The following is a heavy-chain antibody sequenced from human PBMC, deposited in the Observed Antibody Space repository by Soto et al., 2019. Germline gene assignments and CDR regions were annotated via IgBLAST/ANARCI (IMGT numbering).Heavy chain of an antibody. CDR3: ARWGEPAVKAFDI. CDR1: GASVSDYY. J-gene: IGHJ3*02. CDR2: IHYTGAS. D-gene: IGHD2-21*01. V-gene: IGHV4-59*02. Sequence: QVQLQESGPGLMKPSETLSLTCTVSGASVSDYYWNWIRQPPGKGLEWIGFIHYTGASSYNPSLKSRVTMSVDTSKNQFSLKMISVTAADTAVYYCARWGEPAVKAFDIWGQGTMVTVSS.